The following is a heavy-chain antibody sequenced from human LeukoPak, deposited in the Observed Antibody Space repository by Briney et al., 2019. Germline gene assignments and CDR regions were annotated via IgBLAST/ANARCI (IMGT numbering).Heavy chain of an antibody. J-gene: IGHJ4*02. CDR2: IYHSGST. Sequence: PSETLSLTCAVSGGSISSGGYSWRWIRQPPGKGLEWIGYIYHSGSTYYNPSLKSRVTISVDRSKNQFSLKLSSVTAADTAVYYCARLSGGYYFYWGQGTLVTVSS. CDR1: GGSISSGGYS. V-gene: IGHV4-30-2*01. CDR3: ARLSGGYYFY. D-gene: IGHD3-22*01.